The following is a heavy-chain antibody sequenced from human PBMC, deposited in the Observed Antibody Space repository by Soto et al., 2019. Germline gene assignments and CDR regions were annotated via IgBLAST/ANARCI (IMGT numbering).Heavy chain of an antibody. CDR3: AKGHDYGDSSFDY. Sequence: GGSLRLSCAASGFTFSSYAMSWVCQAPGKGLEWVSAISGSGGSTYYADSVKGRFTISRDNSKNTLYLQMNSLRAEDTAVYYCAKGHDYGDSSFDYWGQGTLVTVSS. D-gene: IGHD4-17*01. J-gene: IGHJ4*02. CDR2: ISGSGGST. CDR1: GFTFSSYA. V-gene: IGHV3-23*01.